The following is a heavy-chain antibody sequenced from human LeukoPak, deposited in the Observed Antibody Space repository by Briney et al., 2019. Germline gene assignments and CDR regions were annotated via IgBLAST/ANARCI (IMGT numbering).Heavy chain of an antibody. D-gene: IGHD1-26*01. Sequence: SETLSLTCTVSGGSISSYYWSWIRQPPGKGLEWIGYIYYSGSTNYNPSLKSRVTISVDTSKNQFSLKLSSVTAADTAVYYCARAGSGSSPDAFDIWGQGTMVTVSS. CDR3: ARAGSGSSPDAFDI. V-gene: IGHV4-59*01. CDR2: IYYSGST. CDR1: GGSISSYY. J-gene: IGHJ3*02.